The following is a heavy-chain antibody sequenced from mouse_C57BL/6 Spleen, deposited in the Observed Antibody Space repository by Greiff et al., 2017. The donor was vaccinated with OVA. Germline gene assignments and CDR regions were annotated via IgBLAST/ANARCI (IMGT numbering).Heavy chain of an antibody. CDR3: ARNSGTVVATDAMDY. V-gene: IGHV2-2*01. CDR1: GFSLTSYG. D-gene: IGHD1-1*01. CDR2: IWSGGST. J-gene: IGHJ4*01. Sequence: VQRVESGPGLVQPSQSLSITCTVSGFSLTSYGVHWVRQSPGKGLEWLGVIWSGGSTDYNAAFISRLSISKDNSKSQVFFKMNSLQADDTAIYYCARNSGTVVATDAMDYWGQGTSVTVSS.